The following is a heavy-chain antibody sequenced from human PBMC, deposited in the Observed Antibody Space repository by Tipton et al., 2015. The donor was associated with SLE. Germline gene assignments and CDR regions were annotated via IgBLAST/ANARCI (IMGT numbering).Heavy chain of an antibody. CDR1: GGSFSDYY. V-gene: IGHV4-34*01. J-gene: IGHJ4*02. Sequence: TLSLTCAVYGGSFSDYYWGWIRQTPGEGLEWIGEINHTGGTNYNPSLESRVTMSVDTSKNQFSLKLSSVTAADTAMYYCANELFRGYTSGWGPDYWGQGTLVTVSS. D-gene: IGHD6-19*01. CDR3: ANELFRGYTSGWGPDY. CDR2: INHTGGT.